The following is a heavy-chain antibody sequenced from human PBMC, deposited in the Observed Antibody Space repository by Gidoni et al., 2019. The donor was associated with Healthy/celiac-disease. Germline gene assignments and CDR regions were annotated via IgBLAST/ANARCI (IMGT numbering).Heavy chain of an antibody. V-gene: IGHV3-11*06. CDR2: ISSSSSYT. D-gene: IGHD1-7*01. CDR3: ARGFLLWNYVLKAFDI. J-gene: IGHJ3*02. Sequence: QVQLVESGGGLVKPGGSLRLSCAASGFTFSDYYMSWIRQAPGKGLEWVSYISSSSSYTNYADSVKGRFTISRDNAKNSLYLQMNSLRAEDTAVYYCARGFLLWNYVLKAFDIWGQGTMVTVSS. CDR1: GFTFSDYY.